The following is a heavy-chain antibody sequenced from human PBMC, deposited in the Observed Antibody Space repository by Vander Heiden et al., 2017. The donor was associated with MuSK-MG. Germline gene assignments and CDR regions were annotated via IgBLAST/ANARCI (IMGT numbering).Heavy chain of an antibody. J-gene: IGHJ4*02. D-gene: IGHD5-12*01. CDR1: GYTFTGYY. Sequence: QVQLVQSGAEVKKPGASVKVSCKASGYTFTGYYMHWVRQAPGQGLEWMGIINPSGGSTSYGQKFQGRVTMTRDTSTSTVYMELSSLRSEDTAVYYCARDRSPAGVATSYYFDYWGQGTLVTVSS. V-gene: IGHV1-46*03. CDR3: ARDRSPAGVATSYYFDY. CDR2: INPSGGST.